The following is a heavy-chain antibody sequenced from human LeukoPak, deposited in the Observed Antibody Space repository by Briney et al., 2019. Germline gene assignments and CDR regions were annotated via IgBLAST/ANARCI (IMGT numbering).Heavy chain of an antibody. CDR1: GFTFSSYG. J-gene: IGHJ4*02. CDR2: IRYDGSNK. D-gene: IGHD2-2*01. CDR3: AKDRKTYCSSTSCYLPDY. Sequence: GGSLRLSCAASGFTFSSYGMHWVRQAPGKGLEWVAFIRYDGSNKYYADSVKGRFTISRDNSKNTLYLQMNSLRAEDTAVYYCAKDRKTYCSSTSCYLPDYWGQGTLVTVSS. V-gene: IGHV3-30*02.